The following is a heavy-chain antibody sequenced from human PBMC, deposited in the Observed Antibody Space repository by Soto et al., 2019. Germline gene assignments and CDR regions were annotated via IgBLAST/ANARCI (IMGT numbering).Heavy chain of an antibody. CDR1: GFTFSSYS. CDR2: ISSSSSTI. Sequence: EVQLVESGGGLVQPGGSLRLSCAASGFTFSSYSMNWVRQAPGKGLEWVSYISSSSSTIYYADSVKGRFTISRDIAKNSLYLQMNSLRAEDTAVYYCARRGRVVVVVAATRLAYYYMDVWGKGTTVTVSS. V-gene: IGHV3-48*01. CDR3: ARRGRVVVVVAATRLAYYYMDV. D-gene: IGHD2-15*01. J-gene: IGHJ6*03.